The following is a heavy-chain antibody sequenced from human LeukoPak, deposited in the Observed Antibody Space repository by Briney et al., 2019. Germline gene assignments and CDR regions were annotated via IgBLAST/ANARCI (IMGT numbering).Heavy chain of an antibody. V-gene: IGHV1-69*05. Sequence: SVKVSCKASGGTFSSYAISWVRQAPGQGLEWMGGIIPFFGTANYAQKFQGRVTITTDESTSTAYMELSSLRSEDTAVYYCARGDSDYVWGSYLFFDYWGQGTLVTVSS. D-gene: IGHD3-16*02. CDR2: IIPFFGTA. CDR1: GGTFSSYA. CDR3: ARGDSDYVWGSYLFFDY. J-gene: IGHJ4*02.